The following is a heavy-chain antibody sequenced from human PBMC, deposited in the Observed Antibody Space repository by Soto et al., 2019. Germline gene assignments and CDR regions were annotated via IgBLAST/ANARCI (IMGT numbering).Heavy chain of an antibody. CDR3: ARCRERAAAGQDAYDV. D-gene: IGHD6-13*01. V-gene: IGHV1-69*02. CDR2: IITILGIA. J-gene: IGHJ3*01. CDR1: GGTFRNYT. Sequence: QVQRVKSGAEVKKPGSSVKVSCKASGGTFRNYTISWVRPAPGQGLEWMGRIITILGIANYAHKFQGRVTITADKSTSTANKELSSLRSEDTAVYYGARCRERAAAGQDAYDVWGQGTMVTVSS.